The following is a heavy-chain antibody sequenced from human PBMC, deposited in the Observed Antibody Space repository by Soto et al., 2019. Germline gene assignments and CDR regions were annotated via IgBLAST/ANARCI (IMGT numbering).Heavy chain of an antibody. D-gene: IGHD6-13*01. CDR2: IIPIFGTA. V-gene: IGHV1-69*13. J-gene: IGHJ5*02. Sequence: GASVKVSCKASGGTFSSYAISWVRQAPGQGLEWMGGIIPIFGTANYAQKFQGRVTITADESTSTAYMELSSLRSEDTAVYYCARERGPYGTSWHGSNWFDPWGQGTLVTVSS. CDR1: GGTFSSYA. CDR3: ARERGPYGTSWHGSNWFDP.